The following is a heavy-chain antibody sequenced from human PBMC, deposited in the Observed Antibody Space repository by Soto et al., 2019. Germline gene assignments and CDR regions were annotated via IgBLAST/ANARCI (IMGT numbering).Heavy chain of an antibody. V-gene: IGHV1-3*01. D-gene: IGHD3-3*01. J-gene: IGHJ5*02. CDR1: GYTFINYG. CDR3: ARGFPLRFDP. Sequence: ASVKVSCKASGYTFINYGISWVRQAPGQGLEWMGWINAGNGNTKYSQKFQGRVTITRDTSASTAYMELSSLRSEDTAVYYCARGFPLRFDPWGQGTLVTVSS. CDR2: INAGNGNT.